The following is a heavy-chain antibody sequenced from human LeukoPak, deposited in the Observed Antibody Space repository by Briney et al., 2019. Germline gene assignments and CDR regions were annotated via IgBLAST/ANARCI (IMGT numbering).Heavy chain of an antibody. CDR3: ARPQRRGVNWFDP. D-gene: IGHD5-24*01. CDR2: IYYSGST. CDR1: GGSISSSSYY. Sequence: SETLSLTCTVSGGSISSSSYYWGWIRQPPGKGLEWIGSIYYSGSTYYNPSLKSRVTISVDTSKNQFSLKLSSVTAADTAVYYCARPQRRGVNWFDPWGQGTLVTVSS. V-gene: IGHV4-39*01. J-gene: IGHJ5*02.